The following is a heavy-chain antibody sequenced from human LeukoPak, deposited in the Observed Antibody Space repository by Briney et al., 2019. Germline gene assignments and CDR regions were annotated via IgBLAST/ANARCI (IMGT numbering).Heavy chain of an antibody. Sequence: GGSLRLSCAASGLIFSNYWMSWVRQAPRKGLEWVASIKQDGSVKDYVDSVKGRFTISRDNAKNSLYLQMNSLRVEDAAVYYCARGNGITIWWGQGALVTVSS. D-gene: IGHD3-9*01. CDR3: ARGNGITIW. V-gene: IGHV3-7*01. J-gene: IGHJ4*02. CDR2: IKQDGSVK. CDR1: GLIFSNYW.